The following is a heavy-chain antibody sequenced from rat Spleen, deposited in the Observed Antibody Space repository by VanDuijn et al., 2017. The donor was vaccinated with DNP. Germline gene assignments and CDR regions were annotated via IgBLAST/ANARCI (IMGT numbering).Heavy chain of an antibody. CDR3: ARPLLQSYYWYFDF. Sequence: QIQLQQSGAELTKPGSSVRISCEASGYTFTTYYIGWIKQTTGQGLEYIGYISTGSGGANYNEKFKGKATLTVDKSSSTAFMQLSSLTPDDSAVYYCARPLLQSYYWYFDFWGPGTMVTVSS. J-gene: IGHJ1*01. CDR1: GYTFTTYY. D-gene: IGHD1-1*01. CDR2: ISTGSGGA. V-gene: IGHV1-43*01.